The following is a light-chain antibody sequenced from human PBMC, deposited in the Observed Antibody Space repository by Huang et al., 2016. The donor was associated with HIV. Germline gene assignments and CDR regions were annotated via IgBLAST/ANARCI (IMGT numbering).Light chain of an antibody. CDR3: QQYGSSLYT. J-gene: IGKJ2*01. CDR2: GAS. CDR1: QSVSSSY. V-gene: IGKV3-20*01. Sequence: EIVLTQSPGTLSLSPGERATLSCRASQSVSSSYLAWYQQNPGQAPRRLIYGASGRATGIPDRFSGSGSGTDFTLTISRLEPEDFAVYYCQQYGSSLYTFGQGTKLEIK.